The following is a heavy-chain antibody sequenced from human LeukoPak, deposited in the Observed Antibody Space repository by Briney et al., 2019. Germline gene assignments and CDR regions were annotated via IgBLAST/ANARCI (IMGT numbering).Heavy chain of an antibody. CDR3: ARDRHGEYSYGYDYYYYGMDV. V-gene: IGHV1-46*01. Sequence: ASVKVSCKASGYTFTSYYMHWVRQAPGQGLEWMGIINPSGGSTSYAQKFQGRVTMTRDTSTSTVYMELSSLRSEDTAVYYCARDRHGEYSYGYDYYYYGMDVWGQGTTVTASS. CDR2: INPSGGST. D-gene: IGHD5-18*01. CDR1: GYTFTSYY. J-gene: IGHJ6*02.